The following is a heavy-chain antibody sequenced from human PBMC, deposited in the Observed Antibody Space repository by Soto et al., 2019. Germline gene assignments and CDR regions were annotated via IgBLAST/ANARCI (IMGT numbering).Heavy chain of an antibody. V-gene: IGHV3-30*18. J-gene: IGHJ3*02. CDR3: AKGGRDGYMCAFDI. CDR2: ISYDGSNQ. CDR1: GFTFNIYG. Sequence: GGSLRLSCAASGFTFNIYGMHWVRQAPDKGLEWVALISYDGSNQYYADSLKVRFTISRDNSKNTLYLQMNSLRAEDTAVYYCAKGGRDGYMCAFDIWGQGTMVTASS. D-gene: IGHD5-12*01.